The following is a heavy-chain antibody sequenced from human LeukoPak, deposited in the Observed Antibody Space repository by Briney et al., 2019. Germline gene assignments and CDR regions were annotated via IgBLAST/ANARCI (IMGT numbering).Heavy chain of an antibody. CDR1: GFTFSTYW. CDR3: AREAGNLDAFDI. CDR2: IRYDESNK. V-gene: IGHV3-30*02. D-gene: IGHD6-13*01. Sequence: PGGSLRLSCAASGFTFSTYWMTWVRQAPGKGLDWVTFIRYDESNKYYADSVKGRFTISRDNSKNTLYLQMNSLRPEDTAVYYCAREAGNLDAFDIWGQGTMVTVSS. J-gene: IGHJ3*02.